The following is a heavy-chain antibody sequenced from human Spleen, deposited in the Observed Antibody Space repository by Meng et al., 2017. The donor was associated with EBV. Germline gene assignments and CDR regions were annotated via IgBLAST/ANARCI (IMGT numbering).Heavy chain of an antibody. J-gene: IGHJ4*02. CDR2: IYHSGST. Sequence: HVQLQESGSGLVKPSETLSLTCTVSGGSVSRGSYYWSWIRQPPVKGLEWIGYIYHSGSTKYNPSLTSRVTISVDTSKNQFSLNLRSVTAADTAVYYCARDGYSSGIDYWGQGTLVTVSS. D-gene: IGHD6-19*01. CDR3: ARDGYSSGIDY. CDR1: GGSVSRGSYY. V-gene: IGHV4-61*01.